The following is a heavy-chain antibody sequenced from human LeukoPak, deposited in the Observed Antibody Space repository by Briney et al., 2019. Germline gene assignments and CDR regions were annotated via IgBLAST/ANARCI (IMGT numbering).Heavy chain of an antibody. V-gene: IGHV3-11*04. CDR2: ISGNGGVI. Sequence: GGSLSLSCAASGFTFSDNYMTWVRQAPGKGLEWLSYISGNGGVIQYADSVKGRFTISRDNAKNLLYLQMDSLRVEDTAIYYCARDPRTVRIWGQGTLVTVSS. CDR3: ARDPRTVRI. J-gene: IGHJ4*02. D-gene: IGHD1-1*01. CDR1: GFTFSDNY.